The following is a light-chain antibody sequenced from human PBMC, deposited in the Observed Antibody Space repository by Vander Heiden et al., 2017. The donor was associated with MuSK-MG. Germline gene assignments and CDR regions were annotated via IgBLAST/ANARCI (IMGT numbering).Light chain of an antibody. CDR2: DAA. J-gene: IGKJ5*01. Sequence: PGERATLSCGASQSVSFFLAWYQQKPGQAPRLLIYDAANRATGIKPRFSGSGDGTDFTLSIISLEPEDYAVYYCQHRTGGHPTVTFGQGTPMEIK. V-gene: IGKV3-11*01. CDR3: QHRTGGHPTVT. CDR1: QSVSFF.